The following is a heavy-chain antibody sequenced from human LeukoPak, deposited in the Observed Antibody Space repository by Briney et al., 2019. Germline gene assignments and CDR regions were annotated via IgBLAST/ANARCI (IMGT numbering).Heavy chain of an antibody. D-gene: IGHD6-13*01. J-gene: IGHJ4*02. CDR3: AKAPFYSSSWYVFDY. V-gene: IGHV3-23*01. CDR2: ISGSGGST. CDR1: GFTFSSYA. Sequence: GGSLRLSCAASGFTFSSYAMSWVRQAPGKGLEWVSAISGSGGSTYYADSVKGRFTISRDNSKNTLYLLMNSLRAEDTAVYYCAKAPFYSSSWYVFDYWGQGTLVTVSS.